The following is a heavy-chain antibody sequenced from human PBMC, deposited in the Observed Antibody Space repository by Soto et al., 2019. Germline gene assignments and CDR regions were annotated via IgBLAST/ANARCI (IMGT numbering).Heavy chain of an antibody. J-gene: IGHJ6*02. V-gene: IGHV1-2*04. CDR1: GYTFTGYY. CDR2: INPNSGGT. Sequence: ASVKVSCKASGYTFTGYYMHWVRQAPGQGLEWMGWINPNSGGTNYAQKFQGWVTMTRDTSISTAYMELSRLRSDDTAVYYCAREARNLYYYDSSGYYYYYGMDVWGQGTTVTVSS. CDR3: AREARNLYYYDSSGYYYYYGMDV. D-gene: IGHD3-22*01.